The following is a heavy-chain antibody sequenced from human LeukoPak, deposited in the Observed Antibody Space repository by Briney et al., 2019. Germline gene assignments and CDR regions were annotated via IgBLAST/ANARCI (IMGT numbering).Heavy chain of an antibody. D-gene: IGHD3-22*01. CDR3: ARDIRQMSSGYYGVVY. CDR1: GFTFSSYA. CDR2: ISYDGSNK. Sequence: GSLRLSCAASGFTFSSYAMHWVRQAPGKGLEWVAVISYDGSNKYYADSVKGRFTISRDNSKNTLYLQMNSLRAEDTAVYYCARDIRQMSSGYYGVVYWGQGTLVTVSS. V-gene: IGHV3-30*04. J-gene: IGHJ4*02.